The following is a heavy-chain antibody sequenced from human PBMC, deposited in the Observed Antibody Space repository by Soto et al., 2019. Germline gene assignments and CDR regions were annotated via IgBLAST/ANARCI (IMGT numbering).Heavy chain of an antibody. CDR2: IYPGDSNT. CDR3: ARPIAYGDYEL. Sequence: PGESLKISCKGSGYSFTNYWIGWVRQMPGKGLEWVGLIYPGDSNTRYSPSFEDQVSISADNSINTAYLQWSSLKASDTAMYYCARPIAYGDYELWGQGTLVTVSS. D-gene: IGHD4-17*01. CDR1: GYSFTNYW. J-gene: IGHJ4*02. V-gene: IGHV5-51*01.